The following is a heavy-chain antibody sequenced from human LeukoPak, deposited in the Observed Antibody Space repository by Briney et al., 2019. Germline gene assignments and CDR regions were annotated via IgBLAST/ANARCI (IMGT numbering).Heavy chain of an antibody. D-gene: IGHD3-3*01. CDR3: ARGPLLYDFWSGYYKYYYYGMDV. CDR1: GGSFSGYY. CDR2: INHSGST. V-gene: IGHV4-34*01. Sequence: SETLSLTCAVYGGSFSGYYWSWIRQPPGKGLEWIGEINHSGSTNYNPSLKSRVTISVDTSKNQFSLKLSSGTAADTAVYYCARGPLLYDFWSGYYKYYYYGMDVWGQGTTVTVSS. J-gene: IGHJ6*02.